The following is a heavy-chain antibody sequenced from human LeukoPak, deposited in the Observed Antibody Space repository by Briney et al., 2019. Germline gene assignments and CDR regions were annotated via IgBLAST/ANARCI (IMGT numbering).Heavy chain of an antibody. V-gene: IGHV4-39*01. CDR1: GGSISSSSYY. CDR3: AMTTVVTQSSRGAYYYGMDV. CDR2: IYYSGST. Sequence: SETLSLTCTVSGGSISSSSYYWGWMRQPPGKGLEWIGSIYYSGSTYYNPSLKSRVTISVDTSKNQFSLKLSSVTAADTAVYYCAMTTVVTQSSRGAYYYGMDVWGQGTTVTVSS. J-gene: IGHJ6*02. D-gene: IGHD4-23*01.